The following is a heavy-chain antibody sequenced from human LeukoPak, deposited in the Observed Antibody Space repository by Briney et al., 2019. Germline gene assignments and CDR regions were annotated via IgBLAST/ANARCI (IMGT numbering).Heavy chain of an antibody. D-gene: IGHD3-22*01. CDR3: ARAIYYDSSGYSIDY. J-gene: IGHJ4*02. CDR2: IYYSGST. V-gene: IGHV4-39*07. CDR1: GASISSSSYD. Sequence: SQTLSLTCTVSGASISSSSYDWGWIHQPPGKGLEWFGSIYYSGSTYYNPSLNTPFTISVDTSKNQFSLKLSSVTAADTAVYYCARAIYYDSSGYSIDYWGQGTLVTVSS.